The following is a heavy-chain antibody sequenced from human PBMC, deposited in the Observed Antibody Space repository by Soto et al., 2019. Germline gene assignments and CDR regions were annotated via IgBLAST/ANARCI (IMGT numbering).Heavy chain of an antibody. J-gene: IGHJ3*02. CDR1: GYTFTSYA. CDR3: AXDFYYDSSGYRGDAFDI. Sequence: GAAVKVSCKASGYTFTSYAMHWVRQAPGQRLEWMGWINAGNGNTKYSQKFQGRVTITRDTSASTAYMELSSLRSEDTAVYYCAXDFYYDSSGYRGDAFDIWGQGTMVTVSS. V-gene: IGHV1-3*01. D-gene: IGHD3-22*01. CDR2: INAGNGNT.